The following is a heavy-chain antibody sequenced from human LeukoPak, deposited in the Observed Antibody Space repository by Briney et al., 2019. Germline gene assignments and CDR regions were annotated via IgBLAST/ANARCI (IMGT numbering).Heavy chain of an antibody. J-gene: IGHJ6*02. CDR2: IRSKANSYAT. CDR3: TRHGDSGSYFHYCGMDV. Sequence: GGSLRLSCAASGFTFSGSAMHWVRQASGKGLEWVGRIRSKANSYATAYAASVKGRFTISRDDSKNTAYLQMNSLKTEDTAVYYCTRHGDSGSYFHYCGMDVWGQGTTVTVSS. CDR1: GFTFSGSA. D-gene: IGHD1-26*01. V-gene: IGHV3-73*01.